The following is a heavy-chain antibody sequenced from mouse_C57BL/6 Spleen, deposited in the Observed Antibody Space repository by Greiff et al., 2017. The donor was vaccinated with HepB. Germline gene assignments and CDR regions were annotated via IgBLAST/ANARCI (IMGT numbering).Heavy chain of an antibody. CDR3: AIWPPSTMITRGYYAMDY. CDR2: IHPSDSDT. CDR1: GYTFTSYW. Sequence: QVQLQQPGAELVKPGASVKVSCKASGYTFTSYWMHWVKQRPGQGLEWIGRIHPSDSDTNYNQKFKGKATLTVDKSSSTAYMQLSSLTSEDSAVYYCAIWPPSTMITRGYYAMDYWGQGTSVTVSS. D-gene: IGHD2-4*01. J-gene: IGHJ4*01. V-gene: IGHV1-74*01.